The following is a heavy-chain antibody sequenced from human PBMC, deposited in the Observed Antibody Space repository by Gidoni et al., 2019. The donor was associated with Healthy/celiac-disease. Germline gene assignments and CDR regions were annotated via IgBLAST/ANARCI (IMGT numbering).Heavy chain of an antibody. CDR2: IDPSDSYT. CDR3: ARLESGSSAGYYGMDV. J-gene: IGHJ6*02. D-gene: IGHD1-26*01. Sequence: EVQLVQSGAEVKKPGESLRISCKGSGYSFTSYWISWVRQMPGKGLEWMGRIDPSDSYTNYSPSFKGHVTISADKSISTAYLQWSSLKASDTAMYYCARLESGSSAGYYGMDVWGQGTTVTVSS. CDR1: GYSFTSYW. V-gene: IGHV5-10-1*03.